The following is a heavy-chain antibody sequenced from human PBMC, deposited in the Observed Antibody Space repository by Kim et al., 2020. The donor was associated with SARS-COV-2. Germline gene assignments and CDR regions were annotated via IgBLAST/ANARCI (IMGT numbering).Heavy chain of an antibody. CDR3: ARHRIARHGMDV. CDR2: IYYSGST. J-gene: IGHJ6*02. V-gene: IGHV4-39*01. Sequence: SETLSLTCTVSGGSISSSSYYWGWIRQPPGKGLEWIGSIYYSGSTYYNPSLKSRVTISVDTSKNQFSLKLSSVTAADTAVYYCARHRIARHGMDVWGQGTTVTVSS. CDR1: GGSISSSSYY. D-gene: IGHD2-15*01.